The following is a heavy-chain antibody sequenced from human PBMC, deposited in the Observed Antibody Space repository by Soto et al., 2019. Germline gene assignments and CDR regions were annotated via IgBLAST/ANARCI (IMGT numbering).Heavy chain of an antibody. D-gene: IGHD1-26*01. V-gene: IGHV3-23*01. CDR2: ISGSGDTT. CDR1: GFRFSSYA. Sequence: EVQLLESGGGLVQRGGSLRLSCAVSGFRFSSYAMSWVSQAPGKGLEWVSAISGSGDTTNYADSVKGRFTISRDNSKNTLYLQMNSLRVEDTAVYYCAKNGIVDYWGQGTLVTVSS. CDR3: AKNGIVDY. J-gene: IGHJ4*02.